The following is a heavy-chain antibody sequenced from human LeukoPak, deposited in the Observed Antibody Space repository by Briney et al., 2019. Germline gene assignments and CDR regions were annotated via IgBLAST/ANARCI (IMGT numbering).Heavy chain of an antibody. D-gene: IGHD3-10*01. CDR1: GGSISSSNW. Sequence: SGTLSLTCAVSGGSISSSNWWSWVRQPPGKGLDWIGEIYHSGSTNYNPSLKSRVTISVDKSKNQFSLKLSSVTAADTAVYYCARSNGSGSYYAYYYYYYYMDVWGKGTTVTVSS. CDR3: ARSNGSGSYYAYYYYYYYMDV. J-gene: IGHJ6*03. V-gene: IGHV4-4*02. CDR2: IYHSGST.